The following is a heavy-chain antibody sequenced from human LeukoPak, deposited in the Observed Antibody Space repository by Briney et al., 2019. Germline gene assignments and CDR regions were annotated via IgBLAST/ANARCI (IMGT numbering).Heavy chain of an antibody. D-gene: IGHD2-15*01. J-gene: IGHJ4*02. CDR3: ARRPLAATRPDY. CDR1: GYTFTSYD. CDR2: MNPNSGKT. V-gene: IGHV1-8*01. Sequence: ASVKVSCKASGYTFTSYDINWVRQATGQGLEWMGWMNPNSGKTGYAQKFQGRVTMTRNTSISTAYMELSSLRSEDTAVYYCARRPLAATRPDYWGQGTLVTVSS.